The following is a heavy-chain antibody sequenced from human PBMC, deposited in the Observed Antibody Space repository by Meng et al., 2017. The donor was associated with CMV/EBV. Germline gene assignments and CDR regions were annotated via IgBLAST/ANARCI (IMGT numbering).Heavy chain of an antibody. J-gene: IGHJ4*02. Sequence: QVQVQRWGLGLVKAAESLSLTCVVYGGSLRGYYWSWIRQPPGKGLEGIGEINHSGSTNYNPSLKRRVAISVDTSKNQFSLKLSSVTAADTAVYYCARGVGATGKADYWGQGTLVTVSS. CDR3: ARGVGATGKADY. V-gene: IGHV4-34*01. CDR1: GGSLRGYY. CDR2: INHSGST. D-gene: IGHD1-26*01.